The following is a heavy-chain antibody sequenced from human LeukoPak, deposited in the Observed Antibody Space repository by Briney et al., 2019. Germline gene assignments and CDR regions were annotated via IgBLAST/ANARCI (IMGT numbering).Heavy chain of an antibody. CDR2: ISVYSGNT. Sequence: ASVKVSCTASGYTFASYGVSWVRQAPGQGPEWMAWISVYSGNTKYAQKFQDRVTLTADTSTSTVYMELRSLRSDDTAVYYCARDGWSLGPWGQGTLVTVSS. V-gene: IGHV1-18*01. CDR1: GYTFASYG. D-gene: IGHD2-8*01. J-gene: IGHJ5*02. CDR3: ARDGWSLGP.